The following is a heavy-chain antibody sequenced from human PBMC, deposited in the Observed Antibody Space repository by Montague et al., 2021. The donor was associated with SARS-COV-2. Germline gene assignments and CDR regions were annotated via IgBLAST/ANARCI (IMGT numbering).Heavy chain of an antibody. J-gene: IGHJ5*02. CDR2: INYSGST. CDR1: GDSMNNYY. V-gene: IGHV4-59*01. Sequence: SETLSLTCTVSGDSMNNYYWSWIRQPPGKGLEWIGYINYSGSTHYNPSLQSRVTLSKDTSKNQFSLRLTSVTPADSAVYYCARAVSVRRAVSWFDPWGQGVLVTVSS. D-gene: IGHD3-10*01. CDR3: ARAVSVRRAVSWFDP.